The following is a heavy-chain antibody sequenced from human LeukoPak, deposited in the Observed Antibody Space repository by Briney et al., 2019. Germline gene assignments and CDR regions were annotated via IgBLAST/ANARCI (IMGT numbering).Heavy chain of an antibody. Sequence: GGSLRLSCAASGFTFSSYAIHWVRQAPGKGLEWVAVISYDGRNKNYADSVKGRFTISRDNSKNTLYLQMNSLRAEDTAVYYCARTPKYCSGGSCYRFDYWGQGTLVTVSS. CDR2: ISYDGRNK. J-gene: IGHJ4*02. D-gene: IGHD2-15*01. V-gene: IGHV3-30*04. CDR3: ARTPKYCSGGSCYRFDY. CDR1: GFTFSSYA.